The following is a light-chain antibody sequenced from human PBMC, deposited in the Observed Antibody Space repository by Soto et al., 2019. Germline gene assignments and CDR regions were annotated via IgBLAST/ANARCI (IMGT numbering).Light chain of an antibody. Sequence: DIQIPQSPSTLSASVGDRVTITCRASQSIRSWLAWYQQKPGKARKRLMYDASSLESGVPSRFGGRGSGTEFTLTISSLQPDDFATYYCQQYNSYWTFGQVTKVDI. V-gene: IGKV1-5*01. CDR3: QQYNSYWT. J-gene: IGKJ1*01. CDR2: DAS. CDR1: QSIRSW.